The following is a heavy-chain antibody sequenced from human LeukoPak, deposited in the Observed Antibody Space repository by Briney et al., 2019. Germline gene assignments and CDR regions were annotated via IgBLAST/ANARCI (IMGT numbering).Heavy chain of an antibody. V-gene: IGHV4-34*01. CDR3: ARHRSMDRGGRRGGWFDL. CDR2: INHSGST. Sequence: PAGTLTLTCAVYGGSFSGYYWSWIRQSPGKGLEWFGEINHSGSTNYNPSLKSRVTISVDTSKNQFSQKLSSVAGADTAVYYYARHRSMDRGGRRGGWFDLGGQGTVVTVS. D-gene: IGHD3-10*01. CDR1: GGSFSGYY. J-gene: IGHJ5*02.